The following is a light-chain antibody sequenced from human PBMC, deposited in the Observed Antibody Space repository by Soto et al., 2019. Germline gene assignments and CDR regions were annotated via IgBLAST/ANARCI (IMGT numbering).Light chain of an antibody. J-gene: IGLJ1*01. CDR2: TNN. V-gene: IGLV1-44*01. CDR1: NSNIGTNT. CDR3: AAWDDSLGAYV. Sequence: QSVLTQPPSASATPGQRVTNSCSGSNSNIGTNTANWYQQLTGPTPRRLICTNNQRPSGVPQRFSGYKTGTSASLAIGGLQSEDGADYYCAAWDDSLGAYVFGTGTKVTVL.